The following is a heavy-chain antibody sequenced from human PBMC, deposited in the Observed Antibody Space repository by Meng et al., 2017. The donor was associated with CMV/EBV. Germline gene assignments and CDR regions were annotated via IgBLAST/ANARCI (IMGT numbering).Heavy chain of an antibody. D-gene: IGHD3-22*01. CDR2: IYYSGST. V-gene: IGHV4-59*01. CDR1: GGSISSYY. J-gene: IGHJ6*02. CDR3: ARSSYYDSSGYYYLDGMDV. Sequence: SETLSLTCTVSGGSISSYYWSWIRQPPGKGLEWIGYIYYSGSTNYKPSLKNRVTKSVDTAKNQFSLKLRSVTAADTAVYYCARSSYYDSSGYYYLDGMDVWGQGTTVTVSS.